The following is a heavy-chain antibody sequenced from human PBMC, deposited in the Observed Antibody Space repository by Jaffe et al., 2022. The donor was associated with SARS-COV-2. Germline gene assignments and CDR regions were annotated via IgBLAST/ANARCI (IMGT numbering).Heavy chain of an antibody. CDR2: IYYSGST. D-gene: IGHD6-19*01. Sequence: QVQLQESGPGLVKPSETLSLTCTVSGGSLSNYYWIWIRQPPGKRLEWIGNIYYSGSTNYSPSLKSRVTMSVDTSKNQFSLTLDSVTSADTAVYYCARGAGWLPDNWGQGTLVTVSS. CDR3: ARGAGWLPDN. CDR1: GGSLSNYY. V-gene: IGHV4-59*01. J-gene: IGHJ4*02.